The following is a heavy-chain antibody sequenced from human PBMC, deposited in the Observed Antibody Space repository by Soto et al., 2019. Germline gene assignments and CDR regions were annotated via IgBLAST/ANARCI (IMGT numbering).Heavy chain of an antibody. J-gene: IGHJ4*02. CDR2: ISWKSGSV. D-gene: IGHD2-2*01. Sequence: VQLVESGGGLVQPGSSLRLSCAASGFTFDDYAMHWVRQAPGKGLEWVSVISWKSGSVDYADSVKGRFTISRDNAKNSLYLEMNSLRAEDTALYFCAKDIASSPFYLDYWGQGTLVTVSS. V-gene: IGHV3-9*01. CDR1: GFTFDDYA. CDR3: AKDIASSPFYLDY.